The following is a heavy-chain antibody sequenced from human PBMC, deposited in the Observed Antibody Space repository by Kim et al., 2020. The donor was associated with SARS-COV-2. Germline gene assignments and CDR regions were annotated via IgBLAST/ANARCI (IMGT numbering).Heavy chain of an antibody. V-gene: IGHV4-31*03. J-gene: IGHJ5*02. CDR1: GGSISSGGYY. D-gene: IGHD2-2*01. CDR2: IYYSGST. Sequence: SETLSLTCTVSGGSISSGGYYWSWIRQHPGKGLEWIGYIYYSGSTYYNPSLKSRVTISVDTSKNQFSLKLSSVTAADTAVYYCARLISGSGWPAAIWFDPWGQGTLVTVSS. CDR3: ARLISGSGWPAAIWFDP.